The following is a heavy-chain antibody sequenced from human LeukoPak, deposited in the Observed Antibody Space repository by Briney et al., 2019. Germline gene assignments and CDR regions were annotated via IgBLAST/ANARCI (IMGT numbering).Heavy chain of an antibody. CDR3: VRDDGATKPC. Sequence: GGSLRLSCAASGFTLSTYWMSWVRQAPGKGLEWVANIKRDGSEKYYVDSVKGRFTISRDNAKNSLYLQMSSLRVEDTAVYYCVRDDGATKPCWGQGTLVTVPS. J-gene: IGHJ4*02. CDR2: IKRDGSEK. CDR1: GFTLSTYW. D-gene: IGHD1-26*01. V-gene: IGHV3-7*01.